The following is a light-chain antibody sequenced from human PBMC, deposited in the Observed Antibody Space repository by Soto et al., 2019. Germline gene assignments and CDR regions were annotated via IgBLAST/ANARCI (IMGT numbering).Light chain of an antibody. CDR3: QQYNKWPRT. V-gene: IGKV3-15*01. CDR2: GAS. Sequence: IVLTQSPGTLSLSPWERATLSCRASQSVSSNLAWYQQKPGQAPRLLIYGASTRATGIPARFSGSGSGTEFTLTISSLQSEDFAVYYCQQYNKWPRTFGQGTKVDIK. J-gene: IGKJ1*01. CDR1: QSVSSN.